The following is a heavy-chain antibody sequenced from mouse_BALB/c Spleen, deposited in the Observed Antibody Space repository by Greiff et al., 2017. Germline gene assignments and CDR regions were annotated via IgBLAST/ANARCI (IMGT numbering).Heavy chain of an antibody. CDR2: IWAGGST. J-gene: IGHJ4*01. CDR3: ARDRAHYYYGSSYRAMDY. CDR1: GFSLTSYG. D-gene: IGHD1-1*01. V-gene: IGHV2-9*02. Sequence: QVQLKESGPGLVAPSQSLSITCTVSGFSLTSYGVHWVRQPPGQGLEWLGVIWAGGSTNYNSALMSRLSISKDNSKSQVFLKMNSLQTDDTAMYYCARDRAHYYYGSSYRAMDYWGQGTSVTVSS.